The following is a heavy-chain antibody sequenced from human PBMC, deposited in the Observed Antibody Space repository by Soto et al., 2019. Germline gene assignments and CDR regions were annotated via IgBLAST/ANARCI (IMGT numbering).Heavy chain of an antibody. J-gene: IGHJ4*02. D-gene: IGHD3-22*01. Sequence: EVQLLESGGGLVQPGGSLRLSCAASGFSFSIYAMSWVRQAPGKGLEWVSAITDSGGSTYYADSVKGRFTVSRDNSKNTLYLQMNSLRAEDTAVYYCANVKVNVNYWGQGTLVTVSS. CDR1: GFSFSIYA. V-gene: IGHV3-23*01. CDR3: ANVKVNVNY. CDR2: ITDSGGST.